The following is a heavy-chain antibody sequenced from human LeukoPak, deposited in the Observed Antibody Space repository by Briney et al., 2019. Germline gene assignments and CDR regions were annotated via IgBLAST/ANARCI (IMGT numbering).Heavy chain of an antibody. J-gene: IGHJ4*02. CDR1: GFIFGDLY. Sequence: KTGGSLRLSCVGSGFIFGDLYVNWIRQAPGKGLEWISFITSSGDSIYYADSVKGRFTVFRDNAKNSLYLQMNSLRAEDTAVYLCARDPEYSDKWGQGTLVSVSS. V-gene: IGHV3-11*01. CDR2: ITSSGDSI. CDR3: ARDPEYSDK. D-gene: IGHD1-1*01.